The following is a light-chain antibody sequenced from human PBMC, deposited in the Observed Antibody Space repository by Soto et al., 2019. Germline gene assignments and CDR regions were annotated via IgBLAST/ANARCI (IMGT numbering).Light chain of an antibody. CDR2: EVS. CDR1: SSDVGSYDH. CDR3: SSYTSGSTYV. J-gene: IGLJ1*01. V-gene: IGLV2-14*01. Sequence: QSALTQPASVSGSPGQSITISCSGTSSDVGSYDHVAWYQQFPGKTPKLTIYEVSNRPSGVSNRFSGSKSGNTASLTISGLQAEDEADYYCSSYTSGSTYVFGTGTKVTVL.